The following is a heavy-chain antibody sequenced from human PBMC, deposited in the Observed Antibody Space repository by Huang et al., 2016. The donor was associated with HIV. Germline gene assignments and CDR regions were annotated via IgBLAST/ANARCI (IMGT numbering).Heavy chain of an antibody. Sequence: EVQLVESGGALVQPGGSLKLSCVVSGFDFSKYSMNWVRQAPGKGLDWVSYISGTSRNIYYADSGKGRFTISRDNAKNSVFLQMRSLRAEDTALYYCARTEMEYYYGSSGYYPDYWGQGTQVTVSS. J-gene: IGHJ4*02. CDR2: ISGTSRNI. D-gene: IGHD3-22*01. CDR3: ARTEMEYYYGSSGYYPDY. V-gene: IGHV3-48*01. CDR1: GFDFSKYS.